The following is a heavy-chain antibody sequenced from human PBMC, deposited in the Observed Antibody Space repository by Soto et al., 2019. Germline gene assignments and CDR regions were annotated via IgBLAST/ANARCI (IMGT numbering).Heavy chain of an antibody. CDR1: GYTFTSYD. V-gene: IGHV1-8*01. CDR3: ARARGYSGYDSQKQYDY. J-gene: IGHJ4*02. CDR2: MNPNSGNT. D-gene: IGHD5-12*01. Sequence: ASVKVSCKASGYTFTSYDINWVRQATGQGLEWMGWMNPNSGNTGYAQKFQGRVTMTRNTSISTAYMELSSLRSEDTAVYYCARARGYSGYDSQKQYDYWGQGTLVTVSS.